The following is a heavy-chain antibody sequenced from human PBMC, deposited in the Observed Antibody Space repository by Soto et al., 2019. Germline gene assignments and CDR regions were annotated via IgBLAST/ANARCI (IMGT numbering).Heavy chain of an antibody. V-gene: IGHV4-59*01. J-gene: IGHJ6*02. D-gene: IGHD2-15*01. Sequence: SETLSLTCTVSGGSISSYYWSWIRQPPGKGLEWIGYIYYSGSTNYNPSLKSRVTISVDTSKNQFSLKLSSVTAADTAVYYCARATVVHLYYYGMDVWGQGTTVTVSS. CDR1: GGSISSYY. CDR3: ARATVVHLYYYGMDV. CDR2: IYYSGST.